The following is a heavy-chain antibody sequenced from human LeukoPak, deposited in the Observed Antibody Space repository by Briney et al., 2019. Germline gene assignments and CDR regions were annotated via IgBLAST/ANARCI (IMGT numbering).Heavy chain of an antibody. D-gene: IGHD3-16*02. CDR2: IYYSGST. CDR3: ARDRYGQRIFDY. Sequence: TLSLTCTVSGGSISSGDYYWSWIRQPPGKGLEWIGCIYYSGSTYYNPSLKSRVTISVDTSKNQFPLKLSFVTAADTAVYYCARDRYGQRIFDYWGQGTLVTASS. V-gene: IGHV4-30-4*01. J-gene: IGHJ4*02. CDR1: GGSISSGDYY.